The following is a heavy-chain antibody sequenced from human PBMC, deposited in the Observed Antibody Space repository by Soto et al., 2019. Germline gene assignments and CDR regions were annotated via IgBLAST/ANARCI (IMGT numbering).Heavy chain of an antibody. Sequence: SETLSLTCPVSGGSISSGGYYWSWIRQHPGKGLEWIGYIYYSGSTYYNPSLKSRVTISVDTSKNQFSLKLSSVTAADTAVYYCAKSLNINWKNWFDPWGQGTLVTVSS. CDR1: GGSISSGGYY. CDR2: IYYSGST. V-gene: IGHV4-31*03. CDR3: AKSLNINWKNWFDP. J-gene: IGHJ5*02. D-gene: IGHD1-1*01.